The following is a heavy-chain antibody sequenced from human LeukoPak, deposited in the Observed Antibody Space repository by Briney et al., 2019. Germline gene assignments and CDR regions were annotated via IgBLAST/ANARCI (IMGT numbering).Heavy chain of an antibody. CDR2: IDPSDSYT. J-gene: IGHJ5*02. Sequence: GESLNISCKGSGYSFASYWIAWVRKMPGKGLEWMGRIDPSDSYTNYSPSFQGHVTISADKSISTAYLQWSSLKASDTAMYYCARLWFGELTNWFDPWGQGTLVTVSS. V-gene: IGHV5-10-1*01. D-gene: IGHD3-10*01. CDR3: ARLWFGELTNWFDP. CDR1: GYSFASYW.